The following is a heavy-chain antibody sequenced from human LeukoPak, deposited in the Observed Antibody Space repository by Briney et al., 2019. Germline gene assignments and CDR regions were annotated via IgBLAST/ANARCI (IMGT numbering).Heavy chain of an antibody. Sequence: GESLKISCKGSGYSFTSYWIGWVRQMPGKGLEWMGIIYPGDSDTRYSPSFQGQVNISADKSSRTAYLQWSSLKASDTGMYYCARLTDDCSSASCYTYFDYWGQGALVTVSS. J-gene: IGHJ4*02. CDR2: IYPGDSDT. CDR3: ARLTDDCSSASCYTYFDY. V-gene: IGHV5-51*01. CDR1: GYSFTSYW. D-gene: IGHD2-2*02.